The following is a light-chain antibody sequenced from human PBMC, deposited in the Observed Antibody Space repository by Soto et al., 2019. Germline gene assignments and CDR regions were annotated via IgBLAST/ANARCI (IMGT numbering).Light chain of an antibody. Sequence: EIVLTQSPGTLSLSPGETATLSCRASQTVNSDYLAWFQQRPGQAPRLLIFATSRRATDIPDRFSGSGSGTDFTLAIRRLEPEDFAVYYCQQYGSSPITFGQGTRLE. CDR3: QQYGSSPIT. J-gene: IGKJ5*01. CDR1: QTVNSDY. CDR2: ATS. V-gene: IGKV3-20*01.